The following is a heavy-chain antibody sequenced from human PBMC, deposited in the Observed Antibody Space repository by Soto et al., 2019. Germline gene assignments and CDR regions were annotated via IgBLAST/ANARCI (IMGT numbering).Heavy chain of an antibody. CDR2: INIDGRST. CDR3: ARDWRSNRWYYFDP. CDR1: GFTLNNYW. D-gene: IGHD6-13*01. V-gene: IGHV3-74*01. J-gene: IGHJ5*02. Sequence: GGSLRLSCAASGFTLNNYWMHWVRQAPGKGLEWVSRINIDGRSTTYADSVKGRFSISRDDAKNTLFLQMNSLRAEDTAVYYCARDWRSNRWYYFDPWGQEPLVTVS.